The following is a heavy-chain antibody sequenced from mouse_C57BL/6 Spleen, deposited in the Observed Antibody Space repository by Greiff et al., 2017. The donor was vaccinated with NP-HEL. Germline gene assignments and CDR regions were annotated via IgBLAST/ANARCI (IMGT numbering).Heavy chain of an antibody. CDR3: ARSPYYGSSYGLYAMDY. V-gene: IGHV1-53*01. CDR2: INPSNGGT. D-gene: IGHD1-1*01. CDR1: GYTFTSYW. J-gene: IGHJ4*01. Sequence: QVQLQQPGTELVKPGASVKLSCKASGYTFTSYWMHWVKQRPGQGLEWIGNINPSNGGTNYNEKLQSKATLTVDKSSSTAYMQLSSLTSEDSAVYYCARSPYYGSSYGLYAMDYWGQGTSVTVSS.